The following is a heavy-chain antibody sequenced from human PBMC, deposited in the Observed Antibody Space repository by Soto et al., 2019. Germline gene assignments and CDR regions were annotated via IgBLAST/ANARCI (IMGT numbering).Heavy chain of an antibody. CDR2: INAGNGNT. J-gene: IGHJ5*02. V-gene: IGHV1-3*01. CDR1: GYTFTSYA. Sequence: ASVNVSCKASGYTFTSYAMHWVRQAPGQRLEWMGWINAGNGNTKYSQKFQGRVTITRDTSASTAYMELSSLRSEDTAVYYCARDAATVTTLGENWFDPWGQGTLVTVSS. CDR3: ARDAATVTTLGENWFDP. D-gene: IGHD4-17*01.